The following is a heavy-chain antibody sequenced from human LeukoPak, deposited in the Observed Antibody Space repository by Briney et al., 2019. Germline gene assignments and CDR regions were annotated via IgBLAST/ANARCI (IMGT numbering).Heavy chain of an antibody. V-gene: IGHV3-11*01. CDR2: ITSSGATT. Sequence: PGGSLRLSCSASGFSFTDSYMNWFGLSPEKGLEWIAYITSSGATTEYADSVKGRFTISRVNAKNSLYLQMNSLRPDDTAVYYCARDPDYGDPYWGQGTLVTVSS. CDR1: GFSFTDSY. D-gene: IGHD4/OR15-4a*01. J-gene: IGHJ4*02. CDR3: ARDPDYGDPY.